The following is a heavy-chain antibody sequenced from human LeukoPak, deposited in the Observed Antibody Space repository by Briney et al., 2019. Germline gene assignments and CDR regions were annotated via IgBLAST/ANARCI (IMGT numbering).Heavy chain of an antibody. J-gene: IGHJ6*03. CDR1: GGSISSYY. Sequence: SETLSLTCTVSGGSISSYYWSWIRQPPGKGLEWIGYIYYSGSTNYNPSLKSRVTISVDTSKNQFSLKLSSVTAADTAVYYCAREPGRYYYYMDVWGKGTTVTVSS. V-gene: IGHV4-59*01. CDR2: IYYSGST. CDR3: AREPGRYYYYMDV. D-gene: IGHD3-10*01.